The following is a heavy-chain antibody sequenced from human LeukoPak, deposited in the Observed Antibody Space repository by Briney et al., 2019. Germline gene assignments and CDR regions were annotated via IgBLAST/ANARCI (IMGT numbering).Heavy chain of an antibody. V-gene: IGHV1-69*05. CDR1: GSTFSSYA. CDR3: ARHQTDYDFWSGYSSPIDY. CDR2: IIPIFGTA. J-gene: IGHJ4*02. Sequence: GASVKVSCKASGSTFSSYAISWVRQAPGQGLEWMGRIIPIFGTANYAQKFQGRVTITTDESTSTAYMELSSLRSEDTAVYYCARHQTDYDFWSGYSSPIDYWGQGTLVTVSS. D-gene: IGHD3-3*01.